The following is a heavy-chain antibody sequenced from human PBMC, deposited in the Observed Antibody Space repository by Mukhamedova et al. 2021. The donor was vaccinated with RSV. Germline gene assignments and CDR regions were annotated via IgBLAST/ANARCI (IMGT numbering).Heavy chain of an antibody. Sequence: DSVKGRFTISRDNAKNSLFLQMNSLRAEDTAVYYFARDRNWGFDYWGQGTPVTVSS. V-gene: IGHV3-48*01. J-gene: IGHJ4*02. D-gene: IGHD7-27*01. CDR3: ARDRNWGFDY.